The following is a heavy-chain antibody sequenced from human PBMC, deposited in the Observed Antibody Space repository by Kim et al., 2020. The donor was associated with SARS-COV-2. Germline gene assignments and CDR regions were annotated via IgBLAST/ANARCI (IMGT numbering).Heavy chain of an antibody. CDR3: ARVPRHGSGSYDRGDDY. CDR2: IYHSGST. D-gene: IGHD3-10*01. J-gene: IGHJ4*02. Sequence: SETLSLTCAVSGGSISSSNWWSWVRQPPGKGLEWIGEIYHSGSTNYNPSLKSRVTISVDKSKNQFSLKLSSVTAADTAVYYCARVPRHGSGSYDRGDDYWGQGTLVTVSS. CDR1: GGSISSSNW. V-gene: IGHV4-4*02.